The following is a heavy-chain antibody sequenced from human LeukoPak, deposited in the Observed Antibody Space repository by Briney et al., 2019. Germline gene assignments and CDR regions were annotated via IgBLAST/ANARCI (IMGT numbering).Heavy chain of an antibody. Sequence: PSETLSLTCTVSGGSISSYYWSWIRQPAGKGLEWNGRIYASGRTNYNPSLKSRVTMSVDTSKKQFSLKLSSVTAADTAVYYCARDPQLGPFDYWGQGTLVTVSS. CDR3: ARDPQLGPFDY. D-gene: IGHD6-6*01. J-gene: IGHJ4*02. CDR2: IYASGRT. V-gene: IGHV4-4*07. CDR1: GGSISSYY.